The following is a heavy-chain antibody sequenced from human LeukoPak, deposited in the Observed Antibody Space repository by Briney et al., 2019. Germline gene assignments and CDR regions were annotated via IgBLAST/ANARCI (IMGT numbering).Heavy chain of an antibody. CDR2: IIPIFGTA. D-gene: IGHD2-15*01. CDR3: ARDRGCSGGSCYAKYYFDY. Sequence: SVKVSCKASGGTFSSYAISWVRQAPGQGLEWMGRIIPIFGTANYAQKFQGRVTITTDESTSTAYMELSSLRSEDTAVYYCARDRGCSGGSCYAKYYFDYWGQGTLVTVSS. CDR1: GGTFSSYA. J-gene: IGHJ4*02. V-gene: IGHV1-69*05.